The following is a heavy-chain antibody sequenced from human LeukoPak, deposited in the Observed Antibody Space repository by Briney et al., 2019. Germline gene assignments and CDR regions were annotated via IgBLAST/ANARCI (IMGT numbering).Heavy chain of an antibody. CDR1: GFTFSSYA. Sequence: GGSLRLSCAASGFTFSSYAMHWVRQAPGKGLEWVAVISYDGSNKYYADSVKGRFTISRDNSKNTLYLQMNSLRAEDTAVYYCARGLCAGGTCYVMDYWGQGTLVTVSS. CDR2: ISYDGSNK. V-gene: IGHV3-30*04. J-gene: IGHJ4*02. D-gene: IGHD2-15*01. CDR3: ARGLCAGGTCYVMDY.